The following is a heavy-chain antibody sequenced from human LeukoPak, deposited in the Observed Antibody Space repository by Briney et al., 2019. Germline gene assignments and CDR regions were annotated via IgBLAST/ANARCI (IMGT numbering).Heavy chain of an antibody. D-gene: IGHD2-2*01. CDR1: GFTFSSYS. J-gene: IGHJ4*02. CDR3: VRGYCGSTSCAFDY. CDR2: ISSSSSSM. Sequence: GGSLRLSCAASGFTFSSYSMNWVRQAPGKGLEWVSYISSSSSSMYYADSVKGRFTISRDTAKNSLYLQMNSLRDEGTAVYYCVRGYCGSTSCAFDYWGQGTLVTVSS. V-gene: IGHV3-48*02.